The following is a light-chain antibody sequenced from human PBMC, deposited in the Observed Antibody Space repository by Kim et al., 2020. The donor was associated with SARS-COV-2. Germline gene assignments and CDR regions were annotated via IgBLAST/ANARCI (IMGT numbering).Light chain of an antibody. J-gene: IGLJ3*02. CDR1: SSNIGSNY. V-gene: IGLV1-47*01. Sequence: ELTQPPSASGTPGQRVTISCSGRSSNIGSNYVYWYQQLPGTAPKLLIYRNNQRPSGVPDRFSGSKSGTSASLAISGLRSEDEADYYCAAWDDSLSVLVFGGGTQLTVL. CDR2: RNN. CDR3: AAWDDSLSVLV.